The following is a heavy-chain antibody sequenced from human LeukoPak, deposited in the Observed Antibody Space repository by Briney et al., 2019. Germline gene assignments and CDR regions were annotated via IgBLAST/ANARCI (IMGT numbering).Heavy chain of an antibody. CDR3: ISYSRTAFDI. CDR2: IYHSGST. CDR1: GGSISSSSYY. Sequence: SETLSLTCTVSGGSISSSSYYWGWIRQPPGKGLEWIGSIYHSGSTYYNPSLKSRVTISVDTSKNQFSLKLSSVTAADTAVYYCISYSRTAFDIWGQGTMVTVSS. V-gene: IGHV4-39*07. J-gene: IGHJ3*02. D-gene: IGHD6-13*01.